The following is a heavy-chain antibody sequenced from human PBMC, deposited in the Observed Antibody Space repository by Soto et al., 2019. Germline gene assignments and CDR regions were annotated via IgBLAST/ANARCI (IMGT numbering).Heavy chain of an antibody. D-gene: IGHD3-3*01. CDR3: ARDRQYYDFWSGYYGNGMDV. CDR1: GYTFTSYG. J-gene: IGHJ6*02. Sequence: VASVKVSCKASGYTFTSYGTSWVRQAPGQGLEWMGWISAYNGNTNYAQKLQGRVTMTTDTSTSTAYMELRSLRSDDTAVYYCARDRQYYDFWSGYYGNGMDVWGQGTTVTVSS. CDR2: ISAYNGNT. V-gene: IGHV1-18*01.